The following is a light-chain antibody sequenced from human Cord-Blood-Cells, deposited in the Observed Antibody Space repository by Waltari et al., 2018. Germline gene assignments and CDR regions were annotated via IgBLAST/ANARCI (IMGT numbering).Light chain of an antibody. CDR3: CSYAGSSTVV. Sequence: QSALTQPRSVSGSPGQSVTISCTGTSSDVGGYNYVSWYTQPPGKAPKLMIYDASKRPSGVPDRFSGSKSGNAASLTISGLQAEDEADYYCCSYAGSSTVVFGGGTKLTVL. V-gene: IGLV2-11*01. CDR2: DAS. J-gene: IGLJ2*01. CDR1: SSDVGGYNY.